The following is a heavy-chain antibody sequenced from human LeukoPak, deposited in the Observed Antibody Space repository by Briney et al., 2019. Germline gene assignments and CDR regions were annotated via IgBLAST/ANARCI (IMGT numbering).Heavy chain of an antibody. CDR1: GFTFDDYA. J-gene: IGHJ6*02. V-gene: IGHV3-9*01. D-gene: IGHD6-13*01. CDR2: ISWNSGSI. CDR3: AKDILAAAGTDYYYYGMDV. Sequence: LGGSLRLSCAASGFTFDDYAMHWVRQAPGKGLEWVSGISWNSGSIGYADSVKGRFTVSRDNAKNSLYLQMNSLRAEDTALYYCAKDILAAAGTDYYYYGMDVWGQGTTVTVSS.